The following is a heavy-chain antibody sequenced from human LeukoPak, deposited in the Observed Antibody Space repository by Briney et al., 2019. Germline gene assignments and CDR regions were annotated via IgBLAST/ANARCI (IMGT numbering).Heavy chain of an antibody. J-gene: IGHJ4*02. Sequence: GGSLRLSCAASGFTFSDYYMSWIRQAPGKGLEWVSYISSSGSTIYYADSVKGRFTISRDNAKNSLYLQMNSLRAEDTALYYCAKADCSGGSCYRRAGFDYWGQGTLVTVSS. CDR1: GFTFSDYY. V-gene: IGHV3-11*01. D-gene: IGHD2-15*01. CDR2: ISSSGSTI. CDR3: AKADCSGGSCYRRAGFDY.